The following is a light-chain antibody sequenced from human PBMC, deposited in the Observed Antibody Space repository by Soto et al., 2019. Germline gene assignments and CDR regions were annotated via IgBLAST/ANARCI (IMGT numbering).Light chain of an antibody. V-gene: IGKV1-33*01. CDR1: QDISNY. CDR2: DAS. J-gene: IGKJ2*01. Sequence: DIQMTQSPSSLSASVGDRVTITCQASQDISNYLNWYQQKPGKAPKLLIYDASNLETGVPSRFSGSGSGRDFTFTISSLQTEDIATYYCQQYDNPPSTFGQGTRLEIK. CDR3: QQYDNPPST.